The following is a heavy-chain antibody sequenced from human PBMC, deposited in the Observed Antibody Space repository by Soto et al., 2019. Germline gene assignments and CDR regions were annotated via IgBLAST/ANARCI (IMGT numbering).Heavy chain of an antibody. CDR1: GFTFSSYA. D-gene: IGHD1-26*01. V-gene: IGHV3-23*01. CDR3: AKGLGWELFPSVYFDY. Sequence: GGSLRLSCAASGFTFSSYAMSWVRQAPGKGLEWVSAISGSGGSTYYADSVKGRFTISRDNSKNTLYLQMNSLRAEDTAVYYCAKGLGWELFPSVYFDYWGQGTLVTVSS. J-gene: IGHJ4*02. CDR2: ISGSGGST.